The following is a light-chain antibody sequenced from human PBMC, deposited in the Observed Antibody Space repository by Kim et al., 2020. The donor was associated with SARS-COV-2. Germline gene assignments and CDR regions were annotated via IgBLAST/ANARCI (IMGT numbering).Light chain of an antibody. Sequence: PASISCRFSQSLVYSDGNIYLNWFHQRPGQSPRRLIYKVSNRYSGVPDRFSRSGSGTDFTLQISRVEAEDVGVYYCMQGTHWPFTFGPGTKVDIK. V-gene: IGKV2-30*01. CDR2: KVS. CDR1: QSLVYSDGNIY. J-gene: IGKJ3*01. CDR3: MQGTHWPFT.